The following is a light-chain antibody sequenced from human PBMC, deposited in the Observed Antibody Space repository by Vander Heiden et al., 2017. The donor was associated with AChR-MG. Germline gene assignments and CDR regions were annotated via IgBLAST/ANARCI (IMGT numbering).Light chain of an antibody. CDR3: SSYTSSSTPLYV. CDR1: SSDVGNYNY. J-gene: IGLJ1*01. CDR2: YVS. V-gene: IGLV2-14*03. Sequence: QSALTQPASVSGSPGQSITLSCTGTSSDVGNYNYVSWYQQHPGKAPKLMIYYVSNRPSGVSTRFSGSKSGNTASLTISGLQTEDEADYYCSSYTSSSTPLYVFGTGTKVTVL.